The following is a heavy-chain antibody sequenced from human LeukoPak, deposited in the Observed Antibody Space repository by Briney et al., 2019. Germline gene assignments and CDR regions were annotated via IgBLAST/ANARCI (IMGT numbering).Heavy chain of an antibody. D-gene: IGHD3-10*01. Sequence: GSLRLSCAASGFTFSSYAMSWVRQAPGKGLEWVSAISGSGGSTYYADSVKGRFTISRDNSKNTLYLQMNSLRAEDTAVYYCAKDGRHPIITMVRGVLDYWGQGTLVTVSS. CDR1: GFTFSSYA. J-gene: IGHJ4*02. CDR3: AKDGRHPIITMVRGVLDY. CDR2: ISGSGGST. V-gene: IGHV3-23*01.